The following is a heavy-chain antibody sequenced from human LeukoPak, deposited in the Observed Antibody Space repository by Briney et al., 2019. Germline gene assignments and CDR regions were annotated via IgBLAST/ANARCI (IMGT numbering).Heavy chain of an antibody. D-gene: IGHD6-6*01. CDR2: ISDRGST. Sequence: KPSETVSLTCIVSGSSINSGYYWGWIRQPPGRGLEWIGTISDRGSTYNNPSLKSRVTISVDTSKNQLSLKLTSVTAADTAVYYCARLPGASRPRYYFDYWGQGTLVTVSS. J-gene: IGHJ4*02. CDR3: ARLPGASRPRYYFDY. CDR1: GSSINSGYY. V-gene: IGHV4-38-2*02.